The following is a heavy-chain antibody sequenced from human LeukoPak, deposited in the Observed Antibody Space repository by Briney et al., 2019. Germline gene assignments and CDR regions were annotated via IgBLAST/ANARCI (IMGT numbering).Heavy chain of an antibody. D-gene: IGHD1-14*01. J-gene: IGHJ4*02. Sequence: SQTLSLTCVVSGDSFSSKNGGWNWLRQSPWRGLEWLGSTYYMSKLYYDYAESIEPRMTISQDTSKNQYSLHLNSVTPDDTAVYYCARDFGTTCWHTFDYWGQGTLVTVSS. CDR2: TYYMSKLYY. CDR1: GDSFSSKNGG. CDR3: ARDFGTTCWHTFDY. V-gene: IGHV6-1*01.